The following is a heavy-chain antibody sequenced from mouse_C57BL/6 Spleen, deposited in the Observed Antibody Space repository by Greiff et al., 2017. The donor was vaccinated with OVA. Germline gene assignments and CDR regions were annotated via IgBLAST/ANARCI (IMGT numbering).Heavy chain of an antibody. CDR2: IRRKSSNYAS. J-gene: IGHJ1*03. CDR1: GFTFNTYA. V-gene: IGHV10-3*01. D-gene: IGHD1-1*01. Sequence: EVQGVESGGGLVQPKGSLKLSCAASGFTFNTYAMHWVRQAPGKGLEWVARIRRKSSNYASYYAVSVKDRFTISRSSSTSLIYLHINNLKTEDTAVYYCVSSYGSSYGYFDVWGTGTTVTVSS. CDR3: VSSYGSSYGYFDV.